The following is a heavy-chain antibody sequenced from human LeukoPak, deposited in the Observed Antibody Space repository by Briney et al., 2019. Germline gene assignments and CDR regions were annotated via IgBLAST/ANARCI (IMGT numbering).Heavy chain of an antibody. D-gene: IGHD3-3*01. V-gene: IGHV1-46*01. J-gene: IGHJ3*01. Sequence: ASVKVSCKASGYTFTSNFMHCVRQAPGQGLEWMGIINPSGGNTDYAQKFQGRITMTRDTSINTAYMDLSRLRSDDTAVYYCASFYRTFDVWGQGTMVTVSS. CDR3: ASFYRTFDV. CDR1: GYTFTSNF. CDR2: INPSGGNT.